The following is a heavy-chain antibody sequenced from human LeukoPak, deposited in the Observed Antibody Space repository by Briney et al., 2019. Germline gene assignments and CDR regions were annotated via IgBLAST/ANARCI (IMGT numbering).Heavy chain of an antibody. D-gene: IGHD4-11*01. CDR1: GGSISSYY. Sequence: SQTLSLTCTVSGGSISSYYWSWIRQPAGKGLEWIGRIHTSGSTNYNPSLKSRVTMSVDTPNNQFSLKLSSVTAADTAVYYCARHDYSNYPVFNYWGQGTLVTVSS. J-gene: IGHJ4*02. CDR2: IHTSGST. CDR3: ARHDYSNYPVFNY. V-gene: IGHV4-4*07.